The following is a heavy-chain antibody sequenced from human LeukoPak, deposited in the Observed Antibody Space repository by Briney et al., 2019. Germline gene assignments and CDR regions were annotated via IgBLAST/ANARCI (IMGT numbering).Heavy chain of an antibody. CDR2: ISSSSSYI. V-gene: IGHV3-21*01. Sequence: GGSLRLSCAASGFTFSSYEMNWVRQAPGKGLEWVSSISSSSSYIYYADSVKGRFTISRDNAKNSLYLQMNSLRAEDTAVYYCAKSFWWFGEFSPFGYWGQGTLVTVSS. CDR1: GFTFSSYE. J-gene: IGHJ4*02. CDR3: AKSFWWFGEFSPFGY. D-gene: IGHD3-10*01.